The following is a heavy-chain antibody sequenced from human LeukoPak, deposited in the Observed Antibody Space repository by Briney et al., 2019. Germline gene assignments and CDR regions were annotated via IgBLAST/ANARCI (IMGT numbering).Heavy chain of an antibody. D-gene: IGHD3-22*01. CDR3: ARDREGSSGYYYFDY. CDR2: IIPIFGTA. V-gene: IGHV1-69*13. J-gene: IGHJ4*02. CDR1: GGTFSSYA. Sequence: SVKVSCKASGGTFSSYAISWVRQAPGQGLEWMGGIIPIFGTANYAQKFQGRVTITADESTSTAYMELSSLRSEDTAVYYCARDREGSSGYYYFDYWGQGTLVTVSS.